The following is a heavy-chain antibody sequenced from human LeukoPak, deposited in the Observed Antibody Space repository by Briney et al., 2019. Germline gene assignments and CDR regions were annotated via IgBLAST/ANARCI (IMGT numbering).Heavy chain of an antibody. CDR3: ARAPHFFDTSGSRYYFDS. CDR1: GGSISGSYW. CDR2: IYHSGST. V-gene: IGHV4-4*02. D-gene: IGHD3-22*01. J-gene: IGHJ4*02. Sequence: PSETLSLTCGVSGGSISGSYWWSWVRQPPGKGLEWNGEIYHSGSTNYNPSLMSRVTISVDTSKNQFSLHLSSVTAADTAVYYCARAPHFFDTSGSRYYFDSWGQGALVTVSS.